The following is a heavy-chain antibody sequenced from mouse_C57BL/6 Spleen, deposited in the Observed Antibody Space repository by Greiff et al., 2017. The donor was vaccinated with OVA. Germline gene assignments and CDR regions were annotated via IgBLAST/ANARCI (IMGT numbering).Heavy chain of an antibody. CDR3: AEGDYAMDY. Sequence: VQLQQSGPGLVKPSQSLSLTCSVTGYSITSGYYWNWIRQFPGNKLEWMGYISYDGSNNYNPSLKNRISITRDTSKNQFFLKLNSVTTEDTATYYCAEGDYAMDYWGQGTSVTVSS. J-gene: IGHJ4*01. CDR2: ISYDGSN. CDR1: GYSITSGYY. V-gene: IGHV3-6*01.